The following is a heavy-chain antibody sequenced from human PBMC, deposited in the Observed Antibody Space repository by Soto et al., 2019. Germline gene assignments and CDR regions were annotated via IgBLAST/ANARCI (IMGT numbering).Heavy chain of an antibody. CDR3: ARNPYYYDTSGYYY. CDR2: ISSSSSFI. J-gene: IGHJ4*02. D-gene: IGHD3-22*01. V-gene: IGHV3-21*01. CDR1: GFTFSSYS. Sequence: EVQLVESGGGLVKPGGSLRLSCAASGFTFSSYSMNWVRQAPGKGLEWVSSISSSSSFIYYADSLKGRFTISRDNAKNSLYLQMNSLRAEDTAVYYCARNPYYYDTSGYYYRGQGTLVTVSS.